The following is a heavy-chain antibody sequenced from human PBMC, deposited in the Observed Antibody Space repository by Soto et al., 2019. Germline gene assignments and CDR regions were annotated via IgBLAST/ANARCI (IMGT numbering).Heavy chain of an antibody. CDR3: ARAGPYCGSDCYPWAFDI. CDR2: IWYEGLNI. Sequence: QAQLVESGGGVVQPGTSLRLSCAASGFTFSTYGMHWVRQTPGKGLEWVAIIWYEGLNIYYADSVKGRFTISRDDSKNTVYLEMNSLRTGDTAVYYCARAGPYCGSDCYPWAFDIWGHGTVVTVSS. J-gene: IGHJ3*02. CDR1: GFTFSTYG. V-gene: IGHV3-33*01. D-gene: IGHD2-21*02.